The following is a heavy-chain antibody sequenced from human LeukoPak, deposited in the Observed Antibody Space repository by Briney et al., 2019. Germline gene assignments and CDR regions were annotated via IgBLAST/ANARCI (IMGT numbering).Heavy chain of an antibody. CDR1: GFTFSSYW. CDR3: ARGNYAGLFSGYYYYMDV. CDR2: IKQDGSEK. D-gene: IGHD2-2*01. Sequence: GGSLRLSCAASGFTFSSYWMSWVRQAPGKGLEWVANIKQDGSEKYYVDSVKGRFTISRDNAKNSLYLQMNSLRAEDTAVYYCARGNYAGLFSGYYYYMDVWGKGTTVTISS. J-gene: IGHJ6*03. V-gene: IGHV3-7*03.